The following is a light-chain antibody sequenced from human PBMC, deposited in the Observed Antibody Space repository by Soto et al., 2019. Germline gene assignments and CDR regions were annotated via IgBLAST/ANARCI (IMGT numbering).Light chain of an antibody. CDR2: EVS. Sequence: QLVLTQPPSASGSPGQSVTISCTGTSSDVGGYNYVSWYQQHPGTAPKLMIYEVSRRPSGVPDRFSGSKSGNTASLTVSGLQPEDEGDYYCSSYGDSNNYVVFGGGTKLTVL. CDR3: SSYGDSNNYVV. J-gene: IGLJ2*01. V-gene: IGLV2-8*01. CDR1: SSDVGGYNY.